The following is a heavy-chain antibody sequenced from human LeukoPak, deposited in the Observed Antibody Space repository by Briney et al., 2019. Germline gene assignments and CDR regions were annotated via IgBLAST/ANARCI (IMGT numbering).Heavy chain of an antibody. CDR3: AREDTVTRVLDY. J-gene: IGHJ4*02. D-gene: IGHD4-17*01. CDR2: IIYSGST. V-gene: IGHV4-34*12. CDR1: GGSFSGYY. Sequence: SETLALTCAVYGGSFSGYYWSWIRQPPGKGLEWIGEIIYSGSTNYNPSLKSRVTISVDTSKNRFSLKLSSVTAADTAVYYCAREDTVTRVLDYWGQGTLVTVSS.